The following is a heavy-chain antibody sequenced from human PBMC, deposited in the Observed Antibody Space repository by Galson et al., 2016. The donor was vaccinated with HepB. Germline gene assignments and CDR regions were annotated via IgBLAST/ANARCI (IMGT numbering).Heavy chain of an antibody. CDR1: GFTFSSYA. D-gene: IGHD2-15*01. J-gene: IGHJ4*02. CDR2: ISGSGGST. CDR3: AKNLGVVGYGPSDY. V-gene: IGHV3-23*01. Sequence: SLRLSCAASGFTFSSYAMSWVRQAPGKGLEWVSTISGSGGSTYFADSVKGRFTISRDNSKNTLYLQMNSLRVEDTALYYCAKNLGVVGYGPSDYWGQGTLVTVSS.